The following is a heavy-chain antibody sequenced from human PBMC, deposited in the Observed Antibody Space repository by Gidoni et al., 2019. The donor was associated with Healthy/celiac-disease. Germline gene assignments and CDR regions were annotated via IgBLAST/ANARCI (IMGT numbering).Heavy chain of an antibody. CDR1: SSYS. CDR2: ISSSSSTI. J-gene: IGHJ4*02. Sequence: SSYSMNWVRQAPGKGLEWVSYISSSSSTIYYADSVKGRFTISRDNAKNSLYLQMNSLRDEGTAVYYCARDDYGDYVSSFDYWGQGTLVTVSS. D-gene: IGHD4-17*01. V-gene: IGHV3-48*02. CDR3: ARDDYGDYVSSFDY.